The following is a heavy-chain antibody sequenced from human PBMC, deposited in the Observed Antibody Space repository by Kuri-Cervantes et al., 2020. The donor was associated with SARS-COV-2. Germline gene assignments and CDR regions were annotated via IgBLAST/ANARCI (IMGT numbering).Heavy chain of an antibody. V-gene: IGHV1-18*01. J-gene: IGHJ5*02. D-gene: IGHD3-10*01. CDR3: ARVFSPIMVGGVRLNWFDP. CDR2: VSPHTGKT. CDR1: GYTFVSFG. Sequence: ASVKVSCKASGYTFVSFGISWVRQAPGQGLEWMGWVSPHTGKTSYAQKFQGRVTMTTDTTTTTAYMELRSLRSDDTAVHYCARVFSPIMVGGVRLNWFDPWGQGTLVTVSS.